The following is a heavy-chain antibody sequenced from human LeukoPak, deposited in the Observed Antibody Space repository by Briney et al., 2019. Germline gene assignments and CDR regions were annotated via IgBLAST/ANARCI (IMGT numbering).Heavy chain of an antibody. CDR1: GFTVSSNY. Sequence: PGGSLRLSCAASGFTVSSNYMSWVRQAPGKGLEWVSVIYSGGSTYYADSVKGRFTISRDNSKNTLYLQMNGLRAEDTAVYYCASYDPAAGGFDYWGQGTLVTVSS. V-gene: IGHV3-53*01. D-gene: IGHD6-13*01. CDR3: ASYDPAAGGFDY. J-gene: IGHJ4*02. CDR2: IYSGGST.